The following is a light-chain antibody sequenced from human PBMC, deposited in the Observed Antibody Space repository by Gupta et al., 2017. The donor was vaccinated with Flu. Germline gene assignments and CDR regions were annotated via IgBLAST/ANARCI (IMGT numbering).Light chain of an antibody. CDR3: MQALQTLWT. J-gene: IGKJ1*01. Sequence: TPGESASISCRSSQSLLHSNGNTYLHWYLQKPGQSPQLLIYLGSNRASGVPDRFSGSGSGTDFTLKISRVEAEDVGVYFCMQALQTLWTFGQGTKVEIK. CDR1: QSLLHSNGNTY. CDR2: LGS. V-gene: IGKV2-28*01.